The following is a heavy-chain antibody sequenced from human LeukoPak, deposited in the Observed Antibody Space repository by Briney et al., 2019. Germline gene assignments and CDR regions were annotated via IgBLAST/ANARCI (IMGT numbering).Heavy chain of an antibody. CDR2: ISSSGSTI. J-gene: IGHJ5*02. CDR3: ARQIPYSSSPPRNWFDP. CDR1: GFTFSDYY. Sequence: GGSLRLSCAASGFTFSDYYMSWIRQAPGKGLEWVSYISSSGSTIYYAASVKGRFTISRDNAKNSLYLQMNSLRAEDTAVYYCARQIPYSSSPPRNWFDPWGQGTLVTVSS. D-gene: IGHD6-13*01. V-gene: IGHV3-11*04.